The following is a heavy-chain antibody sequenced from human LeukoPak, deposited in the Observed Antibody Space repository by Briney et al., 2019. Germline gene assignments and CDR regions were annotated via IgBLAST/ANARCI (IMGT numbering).Heavy chain of an antibody. CDR3: ARHSGSYYQPLDY. CDR1: GGSVSSSSYY. J-gene: IGHJ4*02. CDR2: IYYSGGT. D-gene: IGHD1-26*01. V-gene: IGHV4-39*01. Sequence: SETLSLTCSVSGGSVSSSSYYCGWIRQPPGKWLEWIGSIYYSGGTYYNPSLKSRVIISVDTSKNQFSLKVSSVTAADTAVYYCARHSGSYYQPLDYWGQGTLVTVSS.